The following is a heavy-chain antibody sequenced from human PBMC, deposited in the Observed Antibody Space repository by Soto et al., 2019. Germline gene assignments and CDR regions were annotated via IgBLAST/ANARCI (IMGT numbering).Heavy chain of an antibody. J-gene: IGHJ4*02. D-gene: IGHD2-15*01. CDR1: GLKFGDYA. V-gene: IGHV3-49*04. Sequence: GPLRVSCTTSGLKFGDYALSWVGQAPGKGLEWVGFIRRNAYGGTTDYAASVKGRFTISRDDSKSIAYLQMNSLRTEDTALYYCTRASSLYGSFWGQGTLGTVSA. CDR3: TRASSLYGSF. CDR2: IRRNAYGGTT.